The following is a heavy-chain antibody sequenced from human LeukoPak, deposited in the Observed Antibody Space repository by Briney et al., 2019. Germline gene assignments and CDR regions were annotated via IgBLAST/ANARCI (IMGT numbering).Heavy chain of an antibody. V-gene: IGHV3-30*18. J-gene: IGHJ4*02. CDR1: GFTFSGYG. CDR3: AKQEIGTTWSVGY. D-gene: IGHD1-7*01. CDR2: ISFDASLE. Sequence: GRSLSLSCAASGFTFSGYGMHWVRQAPGKGLEWVAVISFDASLEYYADSVKGRFTISRDNSKNTPYLQMNSLKPEDTAVYYCAKQEIGTTWSVGYWGQGTLVTVSS.